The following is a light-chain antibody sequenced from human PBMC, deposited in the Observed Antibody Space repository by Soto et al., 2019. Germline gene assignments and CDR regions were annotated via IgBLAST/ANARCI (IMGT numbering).Light chain of an antibody. V-gene: IGLV2-23*02. J-gene: IGLJ1*01. Sequence: QAPVTQPASVSGSPGQSITISCTGTSSNVGSYKLVSWYQQHPGKAPKLMIFEVNKRPSGVSNRFSGSKSGNTASLTISGLKVEDEADYYCCSSGGSPTYVFGTGTKVTVL. CDR2: EVN. CDR3: CSSGGSPTYV. CDR1: SSNVGSYKL.